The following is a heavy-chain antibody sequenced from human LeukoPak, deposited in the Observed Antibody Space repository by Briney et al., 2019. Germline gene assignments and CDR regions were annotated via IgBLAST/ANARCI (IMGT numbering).Heavy chain of an antibody. CDR3: ARPRWLQFGPHDS. V-gene: IGHV3-30*03. CDR1: GFTFSSYA. CDR2: ISYDGGNK. Sequence: GGSLRLSCAASGFTFSSYAMHWVRQAPGKGLEWVTVISYDGGNKFYADSVRGRFTISRDNSKNTVYLQMNSLRAEDTAVYYCARPRWLQFGPHDSWGQGTLVTVSS. D-gene: IGHD6-19*01. J-gene: IGHJ4*02.